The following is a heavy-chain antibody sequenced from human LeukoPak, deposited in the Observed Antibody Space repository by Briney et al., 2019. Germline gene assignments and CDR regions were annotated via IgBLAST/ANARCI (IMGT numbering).Heavy chain of an antibody. V-gene: IGHV4-34*01. Sequence: PSETLSLTCAVYGGSFSGYYWSWIRQPPGKGLEWIGEINHSGSTNYNPSLKSRVTISVDTSKNQFSLKLSSVTAADTAVYYCARRRVDYYGSSGPNHLDYWGQGTLVTVSS. CDR2: INHSGST. CDR1: GGSFSGYY. D-gene: IGHD3-22*01. CDR3: ARRRVDYYGSSGPNHLDY. J-gene: IGHJ4*02.